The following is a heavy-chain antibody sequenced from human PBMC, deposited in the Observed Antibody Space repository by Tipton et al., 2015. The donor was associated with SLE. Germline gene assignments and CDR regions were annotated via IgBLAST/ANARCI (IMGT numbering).Heavy chain of an antibody. CDR1: GGSISSGSYY. J-gene: IGHJ2*01. CDR2: IYTSGST. Sequence: TLSLTCTVSGGSISSGSYYWSWIRQPAGKGLEWIGRIYTSGSTNYNPSLKSRVTISLDTSKNQFSLKLSSMTAADTAVYYCARDPAIVVVPAAMMNWYFDLWGRGTLVTVSS. D-gene: IGHD2-2*01. CDR3: ARDPAIVVVPAAMMNWYFDL. V-gene: IGHV4-61*02.